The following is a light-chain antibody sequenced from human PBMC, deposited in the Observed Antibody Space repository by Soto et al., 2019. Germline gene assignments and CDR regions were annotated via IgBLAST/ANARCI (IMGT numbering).Light chain of an antibody. CDR1: SSNIGAGYD. J-gene: IGLJ3*02. CDR3: QSYDSSLSVWV. V-gene: IGLV1-40*01. Sequence: QSVLTQPPSVSGAPGQRVTISCTGSSSNIGAGYDVHWYHQLPGTAPKLLIYGNNNRPSGVPDRFSGSRSGTSASLAITGLQAEAEADYYCQSYDSSLSVWVFGGGTKLTVL. CDR2: GNN.